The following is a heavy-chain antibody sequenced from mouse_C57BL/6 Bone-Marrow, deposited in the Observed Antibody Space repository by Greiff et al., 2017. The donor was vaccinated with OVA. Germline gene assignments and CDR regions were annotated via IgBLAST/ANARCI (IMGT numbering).Heavy chain of an antibody. V-gene: IGHV14-4*01. Sequence: VQLQQSGAELVRTGGSVKLSVTPHCFNIKDDYMHWVKQRPEQGLEWIGWIDPENGDTEYASKFQGKATITADTSSNTAYLQLSSLTSEDTAVYYCSTTVVDAMDYWGQGTSVTVSS. J-gene: IGHJ4*01. D-gene: IGHD1-1*01. CDR1: CFNIKDDY. CDR2: IDPENGDT. CDR3: STTVVDAMDY.